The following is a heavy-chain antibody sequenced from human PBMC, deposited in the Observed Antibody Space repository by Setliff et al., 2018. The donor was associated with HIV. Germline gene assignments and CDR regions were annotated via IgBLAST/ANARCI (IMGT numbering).Heavy chain of an antibody. J-gene: IGHJ2*01. D-gene: IGHD3-3*01. V-gene: IGHV4-34*01. CDR3: AREGARITIFGVVTALWYFDL. Sequence: TLSLTCAVYGGSFTGYYWSWIRQPPGKGPEWIGEIDHSGSTNYNPSLKSRVTISLDTSKNQFSLKLSSVTAADTAVYYCAREGARITIFGVVTALWYFDLWGRGTLVTVS. CDR2: IDHSGST. CDR1: GGSFTGYY.